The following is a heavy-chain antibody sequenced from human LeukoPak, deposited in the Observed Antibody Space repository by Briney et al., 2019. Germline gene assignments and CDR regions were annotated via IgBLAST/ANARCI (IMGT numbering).Heavy chain of an antibody. CDR2: IKQDGSEK. Sequence: GGTLRLSCTASGFTFSRKGMSWVRQAPGKGLEWEVNIKQDGSEKYYVDSVKGRFTIARDNAKNSLYLQMNSLRAEGTAVYYCARLGYSGYDYFDYWGQGTLVTVSP. V-gene: IGHV3-7*01. CDR1: GFTFSRKG. J-gene: IGHJ4*02. D-gene: IGHD5-12*01. CDR3: ARLGYSGYDYFDY.